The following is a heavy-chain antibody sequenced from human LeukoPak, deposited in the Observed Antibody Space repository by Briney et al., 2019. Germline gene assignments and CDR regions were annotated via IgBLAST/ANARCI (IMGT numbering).Heavy chain of an antibody. CDR3: ARWSLGTDQAAIPFDY. CDR2: MNPNSGNT. V-gene: IGHV1-8*03. D-gene: IGHD2-21*02. J-gene: IGHJ4*02. Sequence: ASVKVSCKASGYTFTSYDTNWVRQATGQGLEWMGWMNPNSGNTGYAQKFQGRVTITRNTSISTAYMELSSLRSEDTAVYYCARWSLGTDQAAIPFDYWGQGTLVTVSS. CDR1: GYTFTSYD.